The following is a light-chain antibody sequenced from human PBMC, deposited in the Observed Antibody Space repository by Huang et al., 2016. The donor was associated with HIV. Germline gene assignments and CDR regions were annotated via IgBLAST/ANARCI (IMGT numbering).Light chain of an antibody. CDR2: GAS. V-gene: IGKV3-15*01. CDR1: QSVGGK. J-gene: IGKJ4*01. CDR3: QQYDTWPPLT. Sequence: ILLTQFPATLSVSPVQRVTLSCRASQSVGGKLAWSQPRPGQAPRLLIYGASTRVPTIPDRFSGSGSGTEFTLTISSLQSEDFAVYYCQQYDTWPPLTFGGGTKV.